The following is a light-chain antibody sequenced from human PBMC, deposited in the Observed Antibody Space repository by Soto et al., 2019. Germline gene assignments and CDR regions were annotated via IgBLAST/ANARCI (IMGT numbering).Light chain of an antibody. J-gene: IGKJ5*01. CDR3: QQSYRTPIT. CDR2: AAS. V-gene: IGKV1-39*01. CDR1: QSISTY. Sequence: DIQLTQSPSPLSASVGDRVAITCLASQSISTYLNWYQQKPGKAPKVLIYAASNLQSGVPPRFSGSGSGTDFTLTISSPQTEDVATYFCQQSYRTPITVGQGTRLEIK.